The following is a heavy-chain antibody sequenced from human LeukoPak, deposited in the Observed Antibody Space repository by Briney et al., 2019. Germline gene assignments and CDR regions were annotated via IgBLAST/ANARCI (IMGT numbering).Heavy chain of an antibody. CDR1: GGSISSSSYY. J-gene: IGHJ4*02. CDR2: IYYSGST. Sequence: ASETLSLTCTVSGGSISSSSYYWGWIRQPPGEGPERIGRIYYSGSTYYNPALKSQLTISVDTSNNEFSLKLSAMPAAGTALYYCARSYCTNGVCYHPYGDNAGTHFDYWGQGTLVTVSS. CDR3: ARSYCTNGVCYHPYGDNAGTHFDY. D-gene: IGHD2-8*01. V-gene: IGHV4-39*07.